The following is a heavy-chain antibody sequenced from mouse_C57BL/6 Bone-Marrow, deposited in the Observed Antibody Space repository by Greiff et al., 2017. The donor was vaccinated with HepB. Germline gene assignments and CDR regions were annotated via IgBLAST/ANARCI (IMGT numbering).Heavy chain of an antibody. D-gene: IGHD1-1*01. V-gene: IGHV1-82*01. J-gene: IGHJ2*01. Sequence: QVQLQQSGPELVKPGASVKISCKASGYAFSSSWMNWVKQRPGKGLEWIGRIYPGDGDTNYNGKFKGKATLTADKSSSTAYMQLSSLTSEDSAVYFCARTKIYYYASSFYFDYWGQGTTLTVSS. CDR2: IYPGDGDT. CDR3: ARTKIYYYASSFYFDY. CDR1: GYAFSSSW.